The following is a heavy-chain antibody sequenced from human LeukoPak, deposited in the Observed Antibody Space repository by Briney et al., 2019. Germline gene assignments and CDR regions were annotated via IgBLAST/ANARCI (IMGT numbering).Heavy chain of an antibody. V-gene: IGHV3-23*01. D-gene: IGHD3-9*01. J-gene: IGHJ4*02. CDR3: AKIALLRGPRYHYFDY. Sequence: GGSLRLSCAASGFTFSSYAMSWDRQAPGKGLEWVSAISGSGGNTYYADSVKGRFTISRDNSKNTLYLQMNSLRAEDTAVYYCAKIALLRGPRYHYFDYWGQGILVTVSS. CDR2: ISGSGGNT. CDR1: GFTFSSYA.